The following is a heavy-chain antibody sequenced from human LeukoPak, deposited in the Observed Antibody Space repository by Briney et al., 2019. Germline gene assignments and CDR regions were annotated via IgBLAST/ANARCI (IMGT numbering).Heavy chain of an antibody. CDR2: IYHSGST. J-gene: IGHJ4*02. Sequence: PSETLSLTCTVSGYSISSGYYWGWIRQPPGKGLEWIGSIYHSGSTYYNPSLKSRVTISVDTSKNQFSLKLSSVTAADTAVYYCARGDVGTSDWGQGTLVTVSS. V-gene: IGHV4-38-2*02. CDR1: GYSISSGYY. D-gene: IGHD2-21*02. CDR3: ARGDVGTSD.